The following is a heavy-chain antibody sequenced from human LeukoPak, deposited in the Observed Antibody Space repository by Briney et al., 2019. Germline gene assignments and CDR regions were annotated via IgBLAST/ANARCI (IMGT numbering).Heavy chain of an antibody. CDR3: ARDGSGYSYGYWDY. CDR1: GGSISSSSYY. V-gene: IGHV4-39*07. Sequence: SGTLSLTCTVSGGSISSSSYYWGWSRQAPGKGLEGIGSMYYSVSAYYNPSLKSRVTISVDTSKNQSSLKLSSVTAADTAVYYCARDGSGYSYGYWDYWGQGTLVTVSS. J-gene: IGHJ4*02. CDR2: MYYSVSA. D-gene: IGHD5-18*01.